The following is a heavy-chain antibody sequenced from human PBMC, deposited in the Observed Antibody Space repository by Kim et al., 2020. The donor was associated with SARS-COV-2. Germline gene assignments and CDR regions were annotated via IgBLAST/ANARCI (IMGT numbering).Heavy chain of an antibody. CDR1: GYTFTSYG. CDR2: INANTGNT. J-gene: IGHJ5*02. CDR3: ARARRRSFGDYICCLDP. D-gene: IGHD4-17*01. Sequence: ASVKVSCKASGYTFTSYGISWVRQAPGQGLEWMGWINANTGNTNYAQSFPGRFIISIDTSVSTAYLQISSLSADDTAVYYCARARRRSFGDYICCLDPWG. V-gene: IGHV7-4-1*02.